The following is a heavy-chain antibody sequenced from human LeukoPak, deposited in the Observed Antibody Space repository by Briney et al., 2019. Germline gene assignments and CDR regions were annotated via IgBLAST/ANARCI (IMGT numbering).Heavy chain of an antibody. Sequence: SETLSLTCTVSGGSVSSGSYYWSWIRQPPGKGLEWIGYISYSGSTNYNPSLKSRVTISTDTSKNQFSLKLSSVTAADTAVYYCARGGQLWPRDDYWGQGTLVTVSS. J-gene: IGHJ4*02. D-gene: IGHD3-16*01. V-gene: IGHV4-61*01. CDR2: ISYSGST. CDR3: ARGGQLWPRDDY. CDR1: GGSVSSGSYY.